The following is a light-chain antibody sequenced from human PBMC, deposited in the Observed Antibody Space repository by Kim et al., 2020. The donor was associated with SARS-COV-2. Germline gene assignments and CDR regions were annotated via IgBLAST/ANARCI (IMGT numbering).Light chain of an antibody. J-gene: IGLJ2*01. V-gene: IGLV3-21*04. CDR2: YDS. CDR1: NIGSQS. CDR3: QVWDSSSDHVV. Sequence: PPPSFSFSPFPTSRITCGGNNIGSQSVHWYQQKPGQAPVLVIYYDSDRPSGIPERFSGSNSGNTATLTISRVEAGDEADYYCQVWDSSSDHVVFGGGTQLTVL.